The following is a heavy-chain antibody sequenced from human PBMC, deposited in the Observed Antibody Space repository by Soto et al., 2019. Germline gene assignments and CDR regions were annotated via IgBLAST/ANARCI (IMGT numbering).Heavy chain of an antibody. Sequence: GGSLRLSCAASGFTFSSYAMSWVRQAPGKGLEWVSAISGSGGSTYYADSVKGRFTISRDNSKNTLYLQMNSLRAEDTAVYYCAKDLGIAARPYYGMDVWGQGTTVTVSS. D-gene: IGHD6-6*01. V-gene: IGHV3-23*01. CDR3: AKDLGIAARPYYGMDV. CDR2: ISGSGGST. J-gene: IGHJ6*02. CDR1: GFTFSSYA.